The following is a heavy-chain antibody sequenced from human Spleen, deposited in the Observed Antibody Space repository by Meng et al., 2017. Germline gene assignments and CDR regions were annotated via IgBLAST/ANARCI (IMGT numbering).Heavy chain of an antibody. CDR2: INTYNGKT. CDR3: ATRGNPYLNC. Sequence: GQLVQSGAEGKNPGASLKVSCEASGYTLSSDGFSWVRQAPGQGLEWLGWINTYNGKTDYAQKFQGRITMTTDTFTSTAYMELRNLRSDDTAVYYCATRGNPYLNCWGQGTLVTVSS. CDR1: GYTLSSDG. V-gene: IGHV1-18*01. J-gene: IGHJ4*02.